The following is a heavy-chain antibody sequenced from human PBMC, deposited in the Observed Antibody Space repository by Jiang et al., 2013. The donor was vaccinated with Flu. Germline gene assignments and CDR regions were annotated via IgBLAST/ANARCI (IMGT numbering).Heavy chain of an antibody. CDR2: INTNTGNP. CDR1: GYNLMMFP. V-gene: IGHV7-4-1*02. J-gene: IGHJ3*01. CDR3: ARKFKAAFDF. Sequence: QSGSELKKPGASVKVSCKASGYNLMMFPIYWFRQAPGQGPEWMGWINTNTGNPTYAQGFTGRFVFSLETSVSTAYLQISSLKAEDTAIYYCARKFKAAFDFWGQGTMVTVSA.